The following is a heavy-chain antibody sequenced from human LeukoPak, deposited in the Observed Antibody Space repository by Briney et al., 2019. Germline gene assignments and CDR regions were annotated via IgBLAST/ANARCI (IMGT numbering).Heavy chain of an antibody. CDR3: ARVRATLDYYYYMDV. CDR1: GFTFDDYG. Sequence: GGALRLSCAASGFTFDDYGMTWVRQAPGEGLEWVSGINWNGDTIGDADSVKGRFTISRDNAKNSLYLQMNSLRAEDTALYYCARVRATLDYYYYMDVWGKGTTVTVSS. V-gene: IGHV3-20*04. D-gene: IGHD5-12*01. CDR2: INWNGDTI. J-gene: IGHJ6*03.